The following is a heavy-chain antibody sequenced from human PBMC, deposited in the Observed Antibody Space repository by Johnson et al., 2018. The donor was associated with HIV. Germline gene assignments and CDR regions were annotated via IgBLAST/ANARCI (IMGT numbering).Heavy chain of an antibody. CDR1: GFTVSSNY. J-gene: IGHJ3*02. CDR2: IYSGGST. CDR3: ANNLGTAGGAFDI. D-gene: IGHD1-1*01. Sequence: VQLVESGGGLVQPGGSLRLSCAASGFTVSSNYMSWVRQAPGKGLEWVSVIYSGGSTYYAASVKGRFTISRDNTKSSLFLQMNSLRGEDTAVYYCANNLGTAGGAFDIWGQGTMVTVSS. V-gene: IGHV3-53*01.